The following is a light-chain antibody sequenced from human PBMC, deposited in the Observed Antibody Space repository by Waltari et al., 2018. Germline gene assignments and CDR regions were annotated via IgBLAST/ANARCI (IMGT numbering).Light chain of an antibody. Sequence: QSVLTQPPSASGTPGQRVTISCSGSSSNIGSHYVYWYQQPPGTAPKLLISRNNQRPSGVPDRFSGSKSGTSASLAISGLRSEDEADYYCAAWDDSLSGRGVFGGGTKLTVL. V-gene: IGLV1-47*01. CDR1: SSNIGSHY. J-gene: IGLJ3*02. CDR3: AAWDDSLSGRGV. CDR2: RNN.